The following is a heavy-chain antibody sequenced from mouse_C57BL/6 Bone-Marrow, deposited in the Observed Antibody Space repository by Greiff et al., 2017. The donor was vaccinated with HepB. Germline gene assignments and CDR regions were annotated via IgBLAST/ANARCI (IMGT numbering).Heavy chain of an antibody. D-gene: IGHD1-1*01. Sequence: VMLVESGAELVRPGASVKLSCKASGYTFTDYYINWVKQRPGQGLEWIARIYPGSGNTYYNEKFKGKATLTAEKSSSTAYMQLSSLTSEDSAVYFCARRGSSYDWYFDVWGTGTTVTVSS. CDR3: ARRGSSYDWYFDV. J-gene: IGHJ1*03. CDR2: IYPGSGNT. CDR1: GYTFTDYY. V-gene: IGHV1-76*01.